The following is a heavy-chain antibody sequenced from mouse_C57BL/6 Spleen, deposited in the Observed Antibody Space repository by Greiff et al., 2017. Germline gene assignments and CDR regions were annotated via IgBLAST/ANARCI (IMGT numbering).Heavy chain of an antibody. V-gene: IGHV14-1*01. CDR1: GFNIKDYY. D-gene: IGHD2-2*01. CDR3: TLMVTTEYYFDY. CDR2: IDPEDGDT. Sequence: VQLKQSGAELVRPGASVKLSCTASGFNIKDYYMHWVKQRPEQGLEWIGRIDPEDGDTEYAPKFQGKATMTADTSSNTAYLQLSSLTSEDTAVYYCTLMVTTEYYFDYWGQGTTLTVSS. J-gene: IGHJ2*01.